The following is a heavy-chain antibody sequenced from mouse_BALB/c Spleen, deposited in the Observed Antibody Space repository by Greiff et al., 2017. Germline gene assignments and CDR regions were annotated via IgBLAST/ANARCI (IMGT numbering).Heavy chain of an antibody. Sequence: QVQLQQPGAELVKPGTSVKLSCKASGYNFTSYWINWVKLRPGQGLEWSGDIYPGSGSTNYNEKFKSKATQTVDTSSSTAYMQLSSLASEDSALYYCAREGYGNYDPFAYWGQGTLVTVSA. D-gene: IGHD2-10*02. J-gene: IGHJ3*01. CDR3: AREGYGNYDPFAY. V-gene: IGHV1-55*01. CDR1: GYNFTSYW. CDR2: IYPGSGST.